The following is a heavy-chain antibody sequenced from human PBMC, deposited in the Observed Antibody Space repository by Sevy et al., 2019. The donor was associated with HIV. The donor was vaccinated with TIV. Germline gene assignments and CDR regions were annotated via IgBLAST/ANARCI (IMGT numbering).Heavy chain of an antibody. V-gene: IGHV4-31*03. CDR2: SYYSGTT. Sequence: SETLSLTCTVSGGSISSGGYYWSWIRQLPGKGLEWIGYSYYSGTTYYSESLKSRLTISVDTSKNQFSLKVSSVTAADTAVYYCARTEGYFFDYWGQGTLVTVSS. CDR1: GGSISSGGYY. CDR3: ARTEGYFFDY. J-gene: IGHJ4*02.